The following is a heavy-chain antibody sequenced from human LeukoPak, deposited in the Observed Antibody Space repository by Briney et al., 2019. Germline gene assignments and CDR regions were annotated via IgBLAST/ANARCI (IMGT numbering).Heavy chain of an antibody. Sequence: SETLSLTCTVSGGSISSYYWSWIRQPPGKGLEWIGYIYYSGSTNYNPSLKSRVTISVDTSKNQFSLKLSSVTAADTAVYYCARRAYCGGDCYDTLDYWGQGTLVTVSA. CDR2: IYYSGST. J-gene: IGHJ4*02. V-gene: IGHV4-59*08. CDR1: GGSISSYY. D-gene: IGHD2-21*02. CDR3: ARRAYCGGDCYDTLDY.